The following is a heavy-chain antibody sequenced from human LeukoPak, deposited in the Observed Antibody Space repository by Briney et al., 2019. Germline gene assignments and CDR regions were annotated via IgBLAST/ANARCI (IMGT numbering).Heavy chain of an antibody. D-gene: IGHD3-10*01. CDR1: GYTFTSYG. J-gene: IGHJ3*02. Sequence: ASVKVSCTASGYTFTSYGISWVRQAPGQRLEWMGWISGYNGNTNYAQELQGRVTMTTDTSTSTAYMELRSLRSDDTAVYYCARDYYGSGPRALDIWGQGTMVTVSS. CDR2: ISGYNGNT. CDR3: ARDYYGSGPRALDI. V-gene: IGHV1-18*01.